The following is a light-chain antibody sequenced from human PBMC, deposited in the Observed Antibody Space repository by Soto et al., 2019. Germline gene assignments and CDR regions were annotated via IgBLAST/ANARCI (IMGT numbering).Light chain of an antibody. Sequence: EIVLPQSPGTLSLSPVERATLSCRASQSVSSNLAWYQQKPGQAPRLLIYGASTRATGIPARFSGSGSGTEFTLTISSLQSEDFAVYYGQQYNNWPRTFGQGTKVDIK. J-gene: IGKJ1*01. CDR2: GAS. V-gene: IGKV3-15*01. CDR1: QSVSSN. CDR3: QQYNNWPRT.